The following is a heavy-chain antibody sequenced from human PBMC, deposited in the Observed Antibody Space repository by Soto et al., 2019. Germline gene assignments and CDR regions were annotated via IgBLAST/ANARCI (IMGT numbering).Heavy chain of an antibody. J-gene: IGHJ5*02. V-gene: IGHV4-30-4*01. CDR3: ARVGKITMVRGADESP. CDR2: IYYSGST. Sequence: SETLSLICTVSGGSISSGDYYWSWIRQPPGKGLEWIGYIYYSGSTYYNPSLKSRVTISVDTSKNQFSLKLSSVTAADTAVYYCARVGKITMVRGADESPWGQGTLVTVSS. D-gene: IGHD3-10*01. CDR1: GGSISSGDYY.